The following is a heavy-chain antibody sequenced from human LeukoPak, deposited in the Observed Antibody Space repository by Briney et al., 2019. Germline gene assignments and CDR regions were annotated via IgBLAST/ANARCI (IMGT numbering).Heavy chain of an antibody. Sequence: GASVKVSCKASGYTFTGYYMHWVRQAPGQGLEWMGWINPNSGGTNYAQKFQGRVTMTRDTSISTAYMELSRLRSDDTAVYYCALSIAVAGTVTYFDFWGQGILVTVSS. CDR2: INPNSGGT. CDR1: GYTFTGYY. J-gene: IGHJ4*02. D-gene: IGHD6-19*01. V-gene: IGHV1-2*02. CDR3: ALSIAVAGTVTYFDF.